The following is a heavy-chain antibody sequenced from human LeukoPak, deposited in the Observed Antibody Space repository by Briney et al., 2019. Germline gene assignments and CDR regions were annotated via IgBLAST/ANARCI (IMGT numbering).Heavy chain of an antibody. Sequence: GAPLQFSSKGLGSRFTSHWIGWWRRMPGKGLKWMGIIYPVDSDTRYSTSFQGQVTISAAKSITTAYLHWSSLNASATPMYYVGRRPLGGDGTNWVDYWGQATLVTVSS. CDR3: GRRPLGGDGTNWVDY. CDR1: GSRFTSHW. D-gene: IGHD5-24*01. V-gene: IGHV5-51*01. J-gene: IGHJ4*02. CDR2: IYPVDSDT.